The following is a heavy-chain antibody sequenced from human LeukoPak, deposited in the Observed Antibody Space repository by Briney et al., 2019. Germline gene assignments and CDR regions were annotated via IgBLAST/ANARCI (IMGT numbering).Heavy chain of an antibody. CDR1: GCTFSNYS. D-gene: IGHD3-9*01. Sequence: GGSLTLSCAASGCTFSNYSLHWVRQAPGKGLEWVAVISYDGNNKYYADSVKGRFTISRDNSKNTLYLQMNSLRAEDTAVYYCARDRGADILTAYSSGDYWGQGTLVTVSS. J-gene: IGHJ4*02. CDR3: ARDRGADILTAYSSGDY. V-gene: IGHV3-30-3*01. CDR2: ISYDGNNK.